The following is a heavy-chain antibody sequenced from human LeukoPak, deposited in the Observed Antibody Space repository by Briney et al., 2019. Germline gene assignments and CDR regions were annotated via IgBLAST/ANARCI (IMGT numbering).Heavy chain of an antibody. J-gene: IGHJ5*02. CDR2: INHSGST. CDR3: ARQESNDFWSGYYNWFDP. D-gene: IGHD3-3*01. CDR1: GGSFSGYY. V-gene: IGHV4-34*01. Sequence: SETLSLACAVYGGSFSGYYWSWIRQPPGKGLEWIGEINHSGSTNYNPSLKSRVTISVDTYKNQFSLKLSSVTAADTAVYYCARQESNDFWSGYYNWFDPWGQGTLVTVSS.